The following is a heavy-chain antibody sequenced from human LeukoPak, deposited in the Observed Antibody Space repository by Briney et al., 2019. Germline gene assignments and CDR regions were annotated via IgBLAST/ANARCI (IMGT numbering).Heavy chain of an antibody. V-gene: IGHV1-2*02. J-gene: IGHJ4*02. CDR3: ARDFPRCCSGGSCYSFGY. D-gene: IGHD2-15*01. CDR1: GYTFTGYY. CDR2: INPNSGGT. Sequence: ASVKVSCKASGYTFTGYYMHWVRQAPGQGLEWMGWINPNSGGTNYAQKFQGRVTMTRDTSISTAYMELSRLRSDDTAVYYCARDFPRCCSGGSCYSFGYWGQGTLVTVSS.